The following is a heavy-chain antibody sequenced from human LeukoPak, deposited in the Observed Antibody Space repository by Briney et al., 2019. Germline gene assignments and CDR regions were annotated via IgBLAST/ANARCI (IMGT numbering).Heavy chain of an antibody. V-gene: IGHV3-23*01. CDR3: ARLITVFGVVMK. Sequence: GGSLRLSCAASGFTFSSYAMSWVRQAPGKGLEWVSAISGSGGSTYYADSVKGRFTISRDNAKNSLYLQMNSLGAEDTAVYYCARLITVFGVVMKWGQGTLVTVSS. CDR2: ISGSGGST. J-gene: IGHJ4*02. CDR1: GFTFSSYA. D-gene: IGHD3-3*01.